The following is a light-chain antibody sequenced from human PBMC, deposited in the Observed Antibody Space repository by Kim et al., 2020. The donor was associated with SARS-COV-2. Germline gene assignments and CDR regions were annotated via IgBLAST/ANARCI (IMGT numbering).Light chain of an antibody. J-gene: IGKJ5*01. CDR1: QSISSY. CDR2: AAS. CDR3: QQSYSTPHT. V-gene: IGKV1-39*01. Sequence: GDRVTITARASQSISSYLNWYQQKPGKAPKLLIYAASSLQSGVPSRFSGSGSGTDFTLTISSLQPEDFATYYCQQSYSTPHTFGQGTRLEIK.